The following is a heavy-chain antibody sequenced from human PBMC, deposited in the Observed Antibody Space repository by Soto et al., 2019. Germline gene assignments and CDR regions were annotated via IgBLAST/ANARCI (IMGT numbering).Heavy chain of an antibody. V-gene: IGHV1-69*12. CDR2: IIPRSATP. CDR1: GDTFSTYT. D-gene: IGHD2-2*01. J-gene: IGHJ6*02. CDR3: AREGLVLVPTTVNSDYYYYAMDV. Sequence: QVQLVQSGAAVKKPGSSVKVSCKASGDTFSTYTITWMRQAPGQGFEWMGGIIPRSATPKHAQKFQGRVNIPANESTSTVYMQLSSRRPKDTAVYYCAREGLVLVPTTVNSDYYYYAMDVWGQGTTVTVSS.